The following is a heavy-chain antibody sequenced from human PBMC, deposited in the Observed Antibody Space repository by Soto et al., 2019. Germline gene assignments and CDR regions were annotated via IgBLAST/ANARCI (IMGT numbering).Heavy chain of an antibody. Sequence: EVQLLESGGGLVQPGGSLRLSCAASGFTFSSYAMSWVRQAPGKGLEWVSAISGSGGSTYYADSVKGRFTSSRDNSKHTLYLQMNSLRAEDTAVYYCAKGPLGLSGGGAYWGQGTLVTVSS. D-gene: IGHD3-16*02. V-gene: IGHV3-23*01. CDR3: AKGPLGLSGGGAY. J-gene: IGHJ4*02. CDR2: ISGSGGST. CDR1: GFTFSSYA.